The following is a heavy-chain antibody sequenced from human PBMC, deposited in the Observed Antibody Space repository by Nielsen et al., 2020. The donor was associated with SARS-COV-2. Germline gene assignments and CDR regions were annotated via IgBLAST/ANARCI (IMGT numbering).Heavy chain of an antibody. Sequence: SVKVSCKASGGTFSSYAISWVRQAPGQGLEWMGGIIPIFGTANYAQKFQSRVTITADESTSTAYMELSSLRSEDTAVYYCAIFYGGNSIDYWGQGTLVTVSS. CDR3: AIFYGGNSIDY. CDR2: IIPIFGTA. V-gene: IGHV1-69*13. J-gene: IGHJ4*02. CDR1: GGTFSSYA. D-gene: IGHD4-23*01.